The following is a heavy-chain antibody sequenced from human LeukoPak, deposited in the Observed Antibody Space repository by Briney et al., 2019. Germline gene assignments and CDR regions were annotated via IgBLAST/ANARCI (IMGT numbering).Heavy chain of an antibody. V-gene: IGHV4-59*01. Sequence: SETLSLTCTVSGGSISSYYWSWIRQPPGKGLEWIGYISYSGSTNYNPSLKSRVTISVDTSNNQFSLKLRSATAADTAVYYCARDRGYSYCYDYWGQGTLVTVSS. J-gene: IGHJ4*02. CDR3: ARDRGYSYCYDY. CDR2: ISYSGST. CDR1: GGSISSYY. D-gene: IGHD5-18*01.